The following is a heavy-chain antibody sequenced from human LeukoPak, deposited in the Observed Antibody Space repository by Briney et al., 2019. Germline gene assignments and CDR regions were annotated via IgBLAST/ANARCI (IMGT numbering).Heavy chain of an antibody. Sequence: GESLKISCKGSGYSFISYWIGWVRQMPGKGLEWMGIISPGDSDATYSPSFQGQVTISADKSISTAYLQWSSLKASDTAMYYCARLTTGHLDYWGQGTLVTVSS. V-gene: IGHV5-51*01. CDR1: GYSFISYW. CDR3: ARLTTGHLDY. CDR2: ISPGDSDA. D-gene: IGHD1-1*01. J-gene: IGHJ4*02.